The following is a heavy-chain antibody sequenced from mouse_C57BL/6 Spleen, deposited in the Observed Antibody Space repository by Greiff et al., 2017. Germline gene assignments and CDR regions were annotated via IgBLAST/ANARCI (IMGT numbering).Heavy chain of an antibody. CDR3: ARMVARGTPDYFDY. D-gene: IGHD1-1*02. Sequence: QVTLKVSGPGILQPSQTLSLTCSFSGFSLSTFGMGVGWIRQPSGKGLEWLAHIWWDDGKYYDPALKSRLTISMDTSKNQVFLKIANVDTADTATYYGARMVARGTPDYFDYWGQGTTLTVSS. CDR2: IWWDDGK. J-gene: IGHJ2*01. CDR1: GFSLSTFGMG. V-gene: IGHV8-8*01.